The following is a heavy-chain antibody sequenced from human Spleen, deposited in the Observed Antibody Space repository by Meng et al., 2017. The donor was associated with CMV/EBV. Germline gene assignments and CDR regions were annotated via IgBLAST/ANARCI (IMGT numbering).Heavy chain of an antibody. CDR1: GGSISSYY. D-gene: IGHD1-26*01. CDR3: ARVDSGTYRIDY. V-gene: IGHV4-59*01. J-gene: IGHJ4*02. Sequence: SETLSLTCTVSGGSISSYYWSWIRQPPGKGLEWIGYIYYSGSTNYNPSLKSRVTISVDTSKNQFSLMVSSVTAADTAVYYCARVDSGTYRIDYWGQGALVTVSS. CDR2: IYYSGST.